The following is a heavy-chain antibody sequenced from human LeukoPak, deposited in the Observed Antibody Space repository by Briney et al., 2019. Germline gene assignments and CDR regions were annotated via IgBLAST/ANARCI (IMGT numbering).Heavy chain of an antibody. CDR2: IGRSGSTI. CDR1: GFTLSSSE. Sequence: GGSLRLSCAASGFTLSSSEMNWVRQAPGKGVEWVSYIGRSGSTIFYADSVKGRFTISRDNAKNSVSLQMNSLRAEDTAVYYCAELGITMIGGVWGKGTTVTISS. CDR3: AELGITMIGGV. J-gene: IGHJ6*04. D-gene: IGHD3-10*02. V-gene: IGHV3-48*03.